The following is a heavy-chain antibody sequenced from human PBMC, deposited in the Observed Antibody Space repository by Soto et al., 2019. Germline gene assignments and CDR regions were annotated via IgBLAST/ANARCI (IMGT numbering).Heavy chain of an antibody. D-gene: IGHD1-20*01. CDR1: GFTFSVYA. CDR2: ISGTGGST. V-gene: IGHV3-23*01. J-gene: IGHJ4*02. CDR3: AKGRYNWNPQALDY. Sequence: EVQLIESGGGLVQPGGSLRLSCAASGFTFSVYAMSWVRQAPGKGLEWVSGISGTGGSTSYADSVKGRFTISRDNSKNTLSLQMDSLRADDTAVYYCAKGRYNWNPQALDYWGRGTLVTVSS.